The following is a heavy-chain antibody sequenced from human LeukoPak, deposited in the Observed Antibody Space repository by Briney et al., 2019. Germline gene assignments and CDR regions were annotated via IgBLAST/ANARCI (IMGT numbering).Heavy chain of an antibody. J-gene: IGHJ4*02. D-gene: IGHD6-6*01. V-gene: IGHV1-69*13. Sequence: SVKVSCKASGGTFSSYAISWVRQAPGQGLEWMGGIIPIFGTANYAQKFQGRVTITADESTSTAYMELSGLRSEDTAVYYCARGRAAARRILNDYWGQGTLVTVSS. CDR3: ARGRAAARRILNDY. CDR1: GGTFSSYA. CDR2: IIPIFGTA.